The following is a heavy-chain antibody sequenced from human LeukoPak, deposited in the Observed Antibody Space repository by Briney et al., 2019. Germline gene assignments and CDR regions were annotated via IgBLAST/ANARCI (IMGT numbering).Heavy chain of an antibody. CDR2: IRSDGSST. J-gene: IGHJ3*02. CDR1: GFAFSSYW. V-gene: IGHV3-74*01. Sequence: GGSLRLSCAASGFAFSSYWMHWVRQAPGKGLVWVSAIRSDGSSTSYADSVKGRFTISRDNAKNTLYLQMNSLRAEDTAVYYCARDQAGAFDMWGQGTMVTVSS. CDR3: ARDQAGAFDM. D-gene: IGHD3-10*01.